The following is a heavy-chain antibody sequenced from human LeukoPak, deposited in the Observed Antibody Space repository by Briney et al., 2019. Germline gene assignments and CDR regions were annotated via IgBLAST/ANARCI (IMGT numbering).Heavy chain of an antibody. CDR3: TRQAAILTGSDFWFDP. CDR1: GYSFMTYW. Sequence: PGESLKISCQASGYSFMTYWIGWVRQMPGKGLEWMAIIYPGDSDTKYSPSFQDQVTISADKSVNTAYLHWRSLKASDTAIYYCTRQAAILTGSDFWFDPWGQGTLVTVSS. D-gene: IGHD3-9*01. CDR2: IYPGDSDT. J-gene: IGHJ5*02. V-gene: IGHV5-51*01.